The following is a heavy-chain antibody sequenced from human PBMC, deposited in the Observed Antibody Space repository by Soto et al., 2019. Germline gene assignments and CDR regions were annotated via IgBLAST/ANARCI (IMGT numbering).Heavy chain of an antibody. J-gene: IGHJ5*02. CDR1: GFTFSRHA. Sequence: EVQLVESGGGLVKPGGSLRLSCAASGFTFSRHAMIWVRQVPGKGLEWVSSISGSFSSIYYADSVKGRFTTSRDNAKNSLYLQMNSLRAEDTAVYFCARDPFGGGDSEWCGLWGQGTLVTVSS. V-gene: IGHV3-21*01. CDR2: ISGSFSSI. CDR3: ARDPFGGGDSEWCGL. D-gene: IGHD2-21*02.